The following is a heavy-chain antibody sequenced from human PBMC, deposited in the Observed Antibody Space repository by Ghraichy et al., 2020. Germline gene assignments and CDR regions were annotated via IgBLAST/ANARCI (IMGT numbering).Heavy chain of an antibody. CDR2: IRSKAYGGTT. CDR1: GFTFGDYA. V-gene: IGHV3-49*04. J-gene: IGHJ4*02. D-gene: IGHD3-3*01. Sequence: GSLRLSCTASGFTFGDYAMSWVRQAPGRGLEWVGFIRSKAYGGTTEYAASVKGRFTISRDDSKSIAYLQMNSLKTEDTAVYYCTRERYDFWSGYYTAFDYWGQGTLVTVSS. CDR3: TRERYDFWSGYYTAFDY.